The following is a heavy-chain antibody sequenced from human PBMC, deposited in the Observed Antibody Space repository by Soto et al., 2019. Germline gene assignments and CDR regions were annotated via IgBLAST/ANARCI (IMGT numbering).Heavy chain of an antibody. J-gene: IGHJ5*02. Sequence: SGPTLVNPTQTLTLTCTFSGFSLSTSGVGVGWIRQPPGKALEWLALIYWDDDKRHSPSLKSRLTITKDTSKNQVVLTMTNMDPVDTATYYCAHRPIYYCSETNWFDPWGQATLVTV. D-gene: IGHD3-10*01. CDR3: AHRPIYYCSETNWFDP. CDR1: GFSLSTSGVG. V-gene: IGHV2-5*02. CDR2: IYWDDDK.